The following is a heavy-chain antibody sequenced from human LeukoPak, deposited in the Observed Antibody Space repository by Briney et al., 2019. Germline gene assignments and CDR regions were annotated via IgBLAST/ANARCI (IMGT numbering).Heavy chain of an antibody. CDR2: ISWNSGSI. J-gene: IGHJ3*02. Sequence: GGSLRLSCAASGFTFSNYGMHWVRQAPGKGLEWVSGISWNSGSIGYADSVKGRFTISRDNAKNTLYLQMNSLRAEDTAVYYCARASGGAFDIWGQGTMVTVSS. D-gene: IGHD3-16*01. V-gene: IGHV3-9*01. CDR1: GFTFSNYG. CDR3: ARASGGAFDI.